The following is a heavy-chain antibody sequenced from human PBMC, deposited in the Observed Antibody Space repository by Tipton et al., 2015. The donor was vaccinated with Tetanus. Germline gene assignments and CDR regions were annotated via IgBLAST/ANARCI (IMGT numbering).Heavy chain of an antibody. V-gene: IGHV4-30-4*01. CDR1: GGSISSGDYY. CDR3: ARRRGVYSGSYFDY. D-gene: IGHD1-26*01. CDR2: IYYSGST. J-gene: IGHJ4*02. Sequence: TLSLTCTVSGGSISSGDYYWRWIRQPPGKGLEWIGYIYYSGSTYYNPSLKSRVTISVDTSKNQFSLKPSSVTAADTAVYYCARRRGVYSGSYFDYWGQGTLVTVSS.